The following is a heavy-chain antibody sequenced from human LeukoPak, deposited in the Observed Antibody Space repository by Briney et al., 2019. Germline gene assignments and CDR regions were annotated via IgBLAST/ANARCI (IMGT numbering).Heavy chain of an antibody. CDR3: ARVPSSSRPIYFDC. CDR1: GYTFTGYY. Sequence: ASVKVSCKASGYTFTGYYMHWVRQAPGQGLEWMGWINPNSGGTNYAQKFQGRVTMTRDMSISTAYMELSRLRSDDTAVYYCARVPSSSRPIYFDCWGQGTLVTVSS. D-gene: IGHD6-6*01. J-gene: IGHJ4*02. CDR2: INPNSGGT. V-gene: IGHV1-2*02.